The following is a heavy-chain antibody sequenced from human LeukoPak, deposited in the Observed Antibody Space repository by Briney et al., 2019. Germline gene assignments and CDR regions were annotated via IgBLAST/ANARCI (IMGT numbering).Heavy chain of an antibody. CDR2: ISWNSGSI. CDR3: AKGGGDSPYYFDY. V-gene: IGHV3-9*03. Sequence: PGGSLRLSCEASGFTFNNYAMHWVRQAPGKGLEWVSGISWNSGSIGYADSVKGRFTISRDNAKNSLYLQMNSLRAEDMALYYCAKGGGDSPYYFDYWGQGTLVTVSS. D-gene: IGHD2-21*02. CDR1: GFTFNNYA. J-gene: IGHJ4*02.